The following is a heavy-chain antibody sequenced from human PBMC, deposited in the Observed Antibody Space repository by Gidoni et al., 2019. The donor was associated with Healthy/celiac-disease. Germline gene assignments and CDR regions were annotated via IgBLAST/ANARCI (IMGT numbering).Heavy chain of an antibody. Sequence: EVQLLESGAGLVQPGGSLRLSCSASGSPVSSYARSWVRQAPGTELEWVSAISGSGGNTYYADTVKGRFTISGDKSEDTLKLQMNSLRAEETAVYYGAKKNVAGATGGFFDYWGQGTLVTVSS. D-gene: IGHD1-26*01. CDR3: AKKNVAGATGGFFDY. V-gene: IGHV3-23*01. J-gene: IGHJ4*02. CDR1: GSPVSSYA. CDR2: ISGSGGNT.